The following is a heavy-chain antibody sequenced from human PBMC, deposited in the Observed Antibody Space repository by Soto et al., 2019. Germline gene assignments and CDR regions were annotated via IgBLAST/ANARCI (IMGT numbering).Heavy chain of an antibody. D-gene: IGHD4-4*01. CDR2: ISAYSGST. J-gene: IGHJ4*02. CDR3: TRDRLTRTTSPIFDY. CDR1: GYTFTSYG. Sequence: GASVKVSCKASGYTFTSYGIGWARQAPGQGLEWMGWISAYSGSTDYAPKLQGRVTMTKDTSTSTVYMELRDLRSDDTAVYYCTRDRLTRTTSPIFDYWGQGTLVTVSS. V-gene: IGHV1-18*01.